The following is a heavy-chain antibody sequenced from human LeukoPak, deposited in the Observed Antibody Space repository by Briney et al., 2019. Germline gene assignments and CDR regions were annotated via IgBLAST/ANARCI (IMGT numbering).Heavy chain of an antibody. J-gene: IGHJ4*02. D-gene: IGHD3-22*01. Sequence: ASVKVSCKASGYTLTDYYMHWVRRAPGQGLEWMGRINPNSGGTNYAQKFQGRVTMTRDTSISTVYMELSRLRSDDTAVYYCARVGYYESSGYYEYWGQGTLVTVSS. CDR2: INPNSGGT. CDR1: GYTLTDYY. CDR3: ARVGYYESSGYYEY. V-gene: IGHV1-2*06.